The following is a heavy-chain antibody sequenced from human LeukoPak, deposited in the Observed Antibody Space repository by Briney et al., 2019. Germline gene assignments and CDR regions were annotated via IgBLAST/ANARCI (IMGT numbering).Heavy chain of an antibody. Sequence: PSETLSLTCAVYGGSFSGYYWSWIRQPPGKGLEWIGEINHSGSTNYNPSLKSRVTISVDTSKNQFSLKLSSVTAADTAVYYCARATVTIGPYNWFDPWGQGTLVTVSS. CDR2: INHSGST. V-gene: IGHV4-34*01. J-gene: IGHJ5*02. CDR1: GGSFSGYY. D-gene: IGHD4-17*01. CDR3: ARATVTIGPYNWFDP.